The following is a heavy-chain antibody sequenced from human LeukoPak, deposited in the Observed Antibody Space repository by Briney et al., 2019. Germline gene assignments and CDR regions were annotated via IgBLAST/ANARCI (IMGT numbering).Heavy chain of an antibody. CDR3: ARATTCGGDCYYRYYFDY. V-gene: IGHV4-39*01. D-gene: IGHD2-21*01. Sequence: SETLSLTCTVSGGSISSSSYYWGWIRQPPGKGLEWIGSIYYSGSTYYNPSLKSRVTISVDTSKNQFSLKLSSVTAADTAVYYCARATTCGGDCYYRYYFDYWGQGTLVTVSS. CDR1: GGSISSSSYY. CDR2: IYYSGST. J-gene: IGHJ4*02.